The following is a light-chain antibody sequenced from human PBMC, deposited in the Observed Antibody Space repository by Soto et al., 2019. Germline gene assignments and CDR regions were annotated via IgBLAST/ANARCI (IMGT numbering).Light chain of an antibody. V-gene: IGLV2-11*01. J-gene: IGLJ1*01. CDR1: SSDVGGYNY. CDR2: DVS. CDR3: CSYAGSYTFEV. Sequence: ALTQPRSVSGSPGQSVTISCTGTSSDVGGYNYVSWYQQHPDRAPKLMIYDVSKRPSGVPDRFSGSKSGNTASLTISGLQAEDEADYYCCSYAGSYTFEVFGTGTKVTVL.